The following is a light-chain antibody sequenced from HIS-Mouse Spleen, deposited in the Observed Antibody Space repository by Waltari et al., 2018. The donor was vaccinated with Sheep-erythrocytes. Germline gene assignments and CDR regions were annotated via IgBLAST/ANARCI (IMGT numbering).Light chain of an antibody. CDR3: LLSYSGARPVV. Sequence: QAVVTQEPSLTVSPGGTVTLTCGSSTGAVTSGHYPYWFQQKPGQAPRALLYDTSNNPAWAPAGFGGSLLGGKAALTLSGAQPEDEAEYYCLLSYSGARPVVFGGGTKLTVL. CDR2: DTS. V-gene: IGLV7-46*01. J-gene: IGLJ2*01. CDR1: TGAVTSGHY.